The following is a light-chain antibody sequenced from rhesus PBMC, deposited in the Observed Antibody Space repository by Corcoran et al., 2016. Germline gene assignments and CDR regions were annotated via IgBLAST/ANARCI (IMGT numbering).Light chain of an antibody. Sequence: QAVVTQEPSLTVSPGGTVTRTCVSSAGAVTSGNYPNWFQQKPGQAPRGLISSTHSKHSWTPARFSGSLAGGKAALTLSGAQPEDDAEYYCLLYYSGAHVFGSGTKLTVL. V-gene: IGLV7-76*01. CDR1: AGAVTSGNY. J-gene: IGLJ6*01. CDR2: STH. CDR3: LLYYSGAHV.